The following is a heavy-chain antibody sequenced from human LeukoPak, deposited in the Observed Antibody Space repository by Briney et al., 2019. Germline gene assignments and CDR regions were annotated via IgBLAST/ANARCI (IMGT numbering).Heavy chain of an antibody. D-gene: IGHD6-19*01. V-gene: IGHV4-4*07. J-gene: IGHJ5*02. CDR1: GGSISSYY. CDR2: IYTSGST. CDR3: ARDRQAGGAGTGWLDP. Sequence: SETLSLTCTVSGGSISSYYWSWIRQPAGKGLEWIGRIYTSGSTNYNPSLKSRVTMSVDTSKNQFSLKLSSVTAADTAVYYCARDRQAGGAGTGWLDPWGQGTLVTVSS.